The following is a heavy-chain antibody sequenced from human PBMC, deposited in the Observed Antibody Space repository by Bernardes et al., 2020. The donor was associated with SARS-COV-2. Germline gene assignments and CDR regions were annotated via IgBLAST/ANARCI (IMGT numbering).Heavy chain of an antibody. CDR3: TRYVVVTAMVVDP. D-gene: IGHD2-21*02. V-gene: IGHV3-49*03. CDR1: GFTFGDYA. CDR2: IRSKAYGGTT. Sequence: GGSLILSCTASGFTFGDYAMSWFRQAPGKGLEWVGFIRSKAYGGTTEYAASVKGRFTISRDDSKSIAYLQMNSLKTEDTAVYYCTRYVVVTAMVVDPWGQGTLVTVSS. J-gene: IGHJ5*02.